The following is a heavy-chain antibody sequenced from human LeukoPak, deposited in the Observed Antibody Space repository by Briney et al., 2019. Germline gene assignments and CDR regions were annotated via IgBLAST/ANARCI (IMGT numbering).Heavy chain of an antibody. CDR1: GFTFSSYS. J-gene: IGHJ4*02. Sequence: GGSLRLSCAASGFTFSSYSMNWVRQAPGKGLEWVSYISSSDSTIYYADSVKGRFTISRDNAKNSLYLQMNSLRAEDTAVYYCARVAINDYGDYFDYWGQGTLVTVSS. V-gene: IGHV3-48*04. CDR3: ARVAINDYGDYFDY. D-gene: IGHD4-17*01. CDR2: ISSSDSTI.